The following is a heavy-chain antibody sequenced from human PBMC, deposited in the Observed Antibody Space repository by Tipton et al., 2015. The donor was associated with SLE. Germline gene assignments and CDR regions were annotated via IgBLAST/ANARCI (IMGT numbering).Heavy chain of an antibody. V-gene: IGHV4-39*07. CDR2: IYYSGST. CDR3: AREGDYGDFSPH. J-gene: IGHJ4*02. Sequence: TLSLTCTVSGGSISSSSYYWGWIRQPLGKGLEWIGSIYYSGSTYYNPSLKSRVTRSVDTSKNQFSLKLSSVTAADTAVYYCAREGDYGDFSPHWGQGTLVTVSS. D-gene: IGHD4-17*01. CDR1: GGSISSSSYY.